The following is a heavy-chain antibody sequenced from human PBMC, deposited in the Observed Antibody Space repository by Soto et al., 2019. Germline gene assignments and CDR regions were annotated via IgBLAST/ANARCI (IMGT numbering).Heavy chain of an antibody. CDR3: ARPHDALDI. J-gene: IGHJ3*02. V-gene: IGHV3-66*04. Sequence: PGGSLRLSCAASGLTVSDNYMSWIRQAPGKGLEWVSVIYVGGSTYYADSVKGRFTISRDKSRNTLYLQMNSLRAEDTAVYYCARPHDALDIWGQGTMVTVSS. CDR1: GLTVSDNY. CDR2: IYVGGST.